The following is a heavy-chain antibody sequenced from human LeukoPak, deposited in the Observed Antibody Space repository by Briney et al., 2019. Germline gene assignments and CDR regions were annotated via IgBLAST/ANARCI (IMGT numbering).Heavy chain of an antibody. Sequence: PSQTLSLTCTVSGDSISSGGYYWSWIRHHPGKGLEWIVYTYYGGSTYYTPTLESRVSISIDTSAYQFSLKLSSVTAADTAVYYCARSGPHGGWYYFDYWGQGTLVTVSS. V-gene: IGHV4-31*03. CDR2: TYYGGST. D-gene: IGHD6-19*01. CDR3: ARSGPHGGWYYFDY. J-gene: IGHJ4*02. CDR1: GDSISSGGYY.